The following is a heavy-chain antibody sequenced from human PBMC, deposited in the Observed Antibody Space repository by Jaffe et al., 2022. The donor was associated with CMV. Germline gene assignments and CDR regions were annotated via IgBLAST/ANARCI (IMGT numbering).Heavy chain of an antibody. V-gene: IGHV1-2*02. Sequence: QVQLVQSGAEVKKPGASVKVSCRASEYTFSDYCIHWVRQAPGQGLEWMGWINPKSGGRDYAQKFQGRVTMTRDTSISTAYMEVSRLRYDDTAMYYCARGTLRPPKYNWFDPWGQGTLVTVSS. D-gene: IGHD5-12*01. CDR1: EYTFSDYC. CDR2: INPKSGGR. J-gene: IGHJ5*02. CDR3: ARGTLRPPKYNWFDP.